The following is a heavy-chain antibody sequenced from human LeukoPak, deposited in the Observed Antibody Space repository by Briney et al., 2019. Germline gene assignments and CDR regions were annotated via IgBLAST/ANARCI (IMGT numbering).Heavy chain of an antibody. Sequence: SQTLSLTCAISGDSVSTTTSIWNWIRQSPSRGLEWQGRTYYRSKWNYDYADSVKSRITISPDTSENQFSLQLQFVTPEDSAVYYCARRRHANNGVDVWGQGTTVTVSS. J-gene: IGHJ6*02. CDR1: GDSVSTTTSI. CDR3: ARRRHANNGVDV. V-gene: IGHV6-1*01. CDR2: TYYRSKWNY.